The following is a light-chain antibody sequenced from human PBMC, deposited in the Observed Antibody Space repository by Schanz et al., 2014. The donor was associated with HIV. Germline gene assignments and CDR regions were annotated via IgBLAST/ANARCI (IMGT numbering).Light chain of an antibody. V-gene: IGLV2-23*02. CDR1: TGDIGSYDL. CDR3: SSYAGSNNLI. J-gene: IGLJ2*01. Sequence: QSALTQPASVSGSPGQSITISCTGTTGDIGSYDLLSWYQQHPGKAPQLLIYEVAKRPSGVSNRFSGSKSGNTASLTVSGLQAEDEGDYYCSSYAGSNNLIFGGGTKLTVL. CDR2: EVA.